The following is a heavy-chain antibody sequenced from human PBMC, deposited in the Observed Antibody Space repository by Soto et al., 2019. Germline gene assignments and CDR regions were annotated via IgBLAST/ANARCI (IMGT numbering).Heavy chain of an antibody. J-gene: IGHJ6*02. CDR1: GGTFSSYA. CDR3: ASEGGSGRYRSYGMDV. V-gene: IGHV1-69*12. D-gene: IGHD3-10*01. CDR2: IIPIFGTA. Sequence: QVQLVQSGAEVKKPGSPVKVSCKASGGTFSSYAISWVRQAPGQGLEWMGGIIPIFGTANYAQKFQGRVTITAEETTSKAYMELSSLRYEDTAVDYWASEGGSGRYRSYGMDVWGQGTTVTVSS.